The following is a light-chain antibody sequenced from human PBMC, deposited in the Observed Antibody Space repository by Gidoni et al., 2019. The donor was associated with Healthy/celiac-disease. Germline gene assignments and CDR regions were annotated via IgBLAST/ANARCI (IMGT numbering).Light chain of an antibody. Sequence: QSALTQPASVSGSTGQSITISCTVTSGDVGGYNYVSWYQQHPGKAPKLIIYDFSNRPSGVSNRFSGSKSGNTASLTISGLQAEDEADYYCSSYTSSSTLEVFGTGTKVTVL. CDR3: SSYTSSSTLEV. CDR1: SGDVGGYNY. V-gene: IGLV2-14*01. CDR2: DFS. J-gene: IGLJ1*01.